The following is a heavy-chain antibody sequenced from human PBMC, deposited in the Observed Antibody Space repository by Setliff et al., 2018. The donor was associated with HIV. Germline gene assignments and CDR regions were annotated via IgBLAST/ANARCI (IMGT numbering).Heavy chain of an antibody. V-gene: IGHV4-39*01. D-gene: IGHD3-22*01. CDR3: ARQPHDFDRSGYYGDAFDI. J-gene: IGHJ3*02. CDR2: IYFSGNT. Sequence: PSETLSLTCTVSGGSISSSRYYWGWIRQPPGKGLEWIASIYFSGNTRYNPSLKSRVTISVDTSKNQFSLKLRSVTASDTAVYYCARQPHDFDRSGYYGDAFDIWGQGTMVTVSS. CDR1: GGSISSSRYY.